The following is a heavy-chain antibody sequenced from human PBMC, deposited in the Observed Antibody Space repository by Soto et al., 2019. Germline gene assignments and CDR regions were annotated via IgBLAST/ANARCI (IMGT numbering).Heavy chain of an antibody. D-gene: IGHD2-2*01. J-gene: IGHJ4*02. CDR2: ISGYNGNT. Sequence: ASLKLSCKATGYTFRSYGVTWLRQAPGQGLEWMGWISGYNGNTEYAQKLQGRVTMTTDTSTSTVYMELRSLGSADTAVYYCARDRGVVTSGSAYYFDYWGQGTLVTVSS. CDR3: ARDRGVVTSGSAYYFDY. CDR1: GYTFRSYG. V-gene: IGHV1-18*01.